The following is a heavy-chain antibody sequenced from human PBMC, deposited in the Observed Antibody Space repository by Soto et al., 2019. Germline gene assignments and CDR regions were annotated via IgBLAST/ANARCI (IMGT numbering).Heavy chain of an antibody. CDR3: ARLSASLSGPYGIHV. D-gene: IGHD2-15*01. Sequence: SETLSLTCSVSGYSFTSCDYYWAWIRQPPGKGLEWIGSMFYSGLNYYNPSLKSRVTLSVDTYKNQFSVRLNSVTAADTAVYYCARLSASLSGPYGIHVWGQGTTVTVSS. J-gene: IGHJ6*02. V-gene: IGHV4-39*01. CDR2: MFYSGLN. CDR1: GYSFTSCDYY.